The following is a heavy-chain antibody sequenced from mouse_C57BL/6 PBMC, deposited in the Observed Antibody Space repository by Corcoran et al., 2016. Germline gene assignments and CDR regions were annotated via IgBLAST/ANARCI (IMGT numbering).Heavy chain of an antibody. V-gene: IGHV1-85*01. Sequence: QVQLLHSRPARVKPGASVKLSCKASGYSCKSYEINWGKQRAGQGLEWIGWSYPRDGSTKYNEKFKGKSTLTVGSSSSTAYMELHRLTSEDSAVYFCARADFRDYWCQGTTIAVS. J-gene: IGHJ2*01. CDR3: ARADFRDY. CDR1: GYSCKSYE. CDR2: SYPRDGST.